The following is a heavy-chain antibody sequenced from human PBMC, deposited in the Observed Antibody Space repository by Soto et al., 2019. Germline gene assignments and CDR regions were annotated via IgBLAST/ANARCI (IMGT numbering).Heavy chain of an antibody. D-gene: IGHD2-15*01. J-gene: IGHJ4*01. V-gene: IGHV3-30*03. CDR2: ISYESIST. Sequence: GGSLRLSCVASRLTFSNYGMHWVRQAPGKGLEWVAVISYESISTVYRDSVRGRFTISRDNSRNTLYLHMNSLTPEDTAVYYCAREAGCSGSNCNVYFDYWGLGTLVTVSS. CDR3: AREAGCSGSNCNVYFDY. CDR1: RLTFSNYG.